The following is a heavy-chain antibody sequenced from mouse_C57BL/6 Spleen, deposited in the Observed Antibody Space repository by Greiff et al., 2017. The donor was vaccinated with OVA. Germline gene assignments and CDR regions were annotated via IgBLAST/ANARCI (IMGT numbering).Heavy chain of an antibody. V-gene: IGHV1-64*01. J-gene: IGHJ3*01. CDR2: INTNSGST. D-gene: IGHD1-1*01. CDR1: GYTFSSYG. CDR3: AKNFRSSYGFSY. Sequence: QVQLEQPGAELVKPGGSVKLSCEASGYTFSSYGMHWVKQRPGKGLEWIGKINTNSGSTYYNEKFKSKSTLTIDKANSTAYMQLSSLTSEDSALYYCAKNFRSSYGFSYWGQGILVTVSA.